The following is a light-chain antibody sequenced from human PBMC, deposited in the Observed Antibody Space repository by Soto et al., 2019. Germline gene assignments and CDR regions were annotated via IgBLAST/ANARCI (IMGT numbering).Light chain of an antibody. Sequence: EIVLTQSPATLSLSPGERATLSCRASQSVSSNYLAWYQQKPGQAPRLLIYGASSRATGIPDRFSGSGSGTDFILTITRLEPEDFAVYYCQQYENSPWTFGQGTKVDIK. CDR2: GAS. V-gene: IGKV3-20*01. CDR1: QSVSSNY. J-gene: IGKJ1*01. CDR3: QQYENSPWT.